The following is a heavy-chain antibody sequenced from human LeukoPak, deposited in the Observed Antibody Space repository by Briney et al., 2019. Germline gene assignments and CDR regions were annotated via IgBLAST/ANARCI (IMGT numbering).Heavy chain of an antibody. V-gene: IGHV4-59*08. Sequence: PSETLSLTCTVSGGSISSYYWSWIRQPPGKGLEWIGYIYYSGSTNYNPSLKSRVTISVDTSKNQFSLKLSSVTAADTAVYYCARQIGGSYRRKYYFDYWGQGTLVTVSS. CDR2: IYYSGST. CDR1: GGSISSYY. CDR3: ARQIGGSYRRKYYFDY. J-gene: IGHJ4*02. D-gene: IGHD1-26*01.